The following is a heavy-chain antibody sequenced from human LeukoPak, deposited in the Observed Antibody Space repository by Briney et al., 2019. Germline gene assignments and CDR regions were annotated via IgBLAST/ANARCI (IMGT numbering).Heavy chain of an antibody. D-gene: IGHD5-18*01. CDR1: GYSFTSYW. CDR3: ARYITTAMVTNYFDY. Sequence: GESLKISCKGSGYSFTSYWIGWVRQMPGKSLEWMGIIYPGDSDTRYSPSFQGQVTISADKSISTAYLQWSSLKASDTAMYYCARYITTAMVTNYFDYWGQGTLVTVSS. CDR2: IYPGDSDT. V-gene: IGHV5-51*01. J-gene: IGHJ4*02.